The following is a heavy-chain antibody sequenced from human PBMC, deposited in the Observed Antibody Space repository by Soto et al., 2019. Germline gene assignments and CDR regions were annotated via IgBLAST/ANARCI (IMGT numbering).Heavy chain of an antibody. J-gene: IGHJ5*02. CDR2: VYYSGIT. V-gene: IGHV4-31*03. Sequence: QVLLQESGPRLVKPSQTLSLTCTVSGASIRRRGYYWSWIRHHPGEGLEWIGFVYYSGITDYNPSLNSRVSISADTSKNEFSLRLYSVTAADTAVYYCASSGGPEGDWFDPWGPGTLVTVSS. CDR1: GASIRRRGYY. D-gene: IGHD2-15*01. CDR3: ASSGGPEGDWFDP.